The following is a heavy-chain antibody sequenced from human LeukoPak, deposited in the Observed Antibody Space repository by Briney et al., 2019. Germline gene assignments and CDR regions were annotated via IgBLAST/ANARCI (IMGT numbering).Heavy chain of an antibody. D-gene: IGHD2-2*01. Sequence: PGGSLRLSCAASGFTFSSYAMSWVRQAPGKGLEWVSAISGSGGSTYYADSVKGRFTISRDNSKNTLYLQMNSLRAEDTAVYYCAKPLKVVPAVLDAFDIWGQGTMVTVSS. J-gene: IGHJ3*02. CDR3: AKPLKVVPAVLDAFDI. CDR1: GFTFSSYA. V-gene: IGHV3-23*01. CDR2: ISGSGGST.